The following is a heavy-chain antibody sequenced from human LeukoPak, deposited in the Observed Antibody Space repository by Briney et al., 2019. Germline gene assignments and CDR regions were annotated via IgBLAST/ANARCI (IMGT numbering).Heavy chain of an antibody. CDR2: IYYSGGT. D-gene: IGHD3-22*01. V-gene: IGHV4-39*01. CDR1: GGSISSSSYY. Sequence: SETLFLTCTVSGGSISSSSYYWGWIRQPPGKGLEWIGSIYYSGGTYYNPSLKSRVTISVDTSKNQFSLKLNSVTAADTAVYYCVRPGDSSGYYYGFEYWGQGTLVTVSS. J-gene: IGHJ4*02. CDR3: VRPGDSSGYYYGFEY.